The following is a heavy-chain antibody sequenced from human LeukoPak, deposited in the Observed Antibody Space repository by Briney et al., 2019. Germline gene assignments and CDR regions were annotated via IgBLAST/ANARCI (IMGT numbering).Heavy chain of an antibody. J-gene: IGHJ5*02. D-gene: IGHD3-22*01. CDR3: ARSRSTLIVVVHNWFDP. Sequence: GGSLRLSCAASGFTFGDYYMSWIRQAPGKGLEWIAYIDSSGDIIYYADSVKGRFTISRDNANNSLYLQMDSLRAEDTAVYYCARSRSTLIVVVHNWFDPWGQGTLVTVSS. CDR2: IDSSGDII. CDR1: GFTFGDYY. V-gene: IGHV3-11*04.